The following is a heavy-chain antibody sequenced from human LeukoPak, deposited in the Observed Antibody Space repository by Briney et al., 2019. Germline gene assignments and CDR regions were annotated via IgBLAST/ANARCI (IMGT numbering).Heavy chain of an antibody. CDR3: ARHKDYYYSYMDV. Sequence: SETLSLTCTVSGGSISSSNYYWGWIRQPPGKGLEWIGSIYYSGSTYYNPSLTSRVTISIDTSKNQFSLKLSSVTAADTAVYYCARHKDYYYSYMDVWGKGTTVTISS. J-gene: IGHJ6*03. V-gene: IGHV4-39*01. CDR2: IYYSGST. CDR1: GGSISSSNYY.